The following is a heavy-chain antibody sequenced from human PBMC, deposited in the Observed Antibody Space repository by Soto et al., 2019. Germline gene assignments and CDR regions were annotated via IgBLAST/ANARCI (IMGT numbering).Heavy chain of an antibody. CDR3: ARDRGYDAHDYYYNAMDV. CDR1: GFTFRTYT. V-gene: IGHV3-21*01. J-gene: IGHJ6*02. CDR2: IRGFSPYT. Sequence: EVQLVESGGGLVKPGGSLRLSCVASGFTFRTYTMNWVRQAPGKGLEWVSGIRGFSPYTFYAESVKGRFTISRDNAKNSLNLQMNSLGVEDTAVYYCARDRGYDAHDYYYNAMDVWGQGTTVTVSS. D-gene: IGHD2-15*01.